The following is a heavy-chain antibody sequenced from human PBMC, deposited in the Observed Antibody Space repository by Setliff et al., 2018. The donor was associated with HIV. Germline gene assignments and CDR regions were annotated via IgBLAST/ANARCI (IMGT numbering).Heavy chain of an antibody. CDR3: AGHKDAFDI. CDR2: IYYGGII. Sequence: PSETLSLTCTVSGDSITNSFYFWAWIRQPPGKGLEWIGSIYYGGIIDYNPSLKSRVTISVDTSKNQFSLKLSSVTAADTAVYYCAGHKDAFDIWGQGTMVTVSS. CDR1: GDSITNSFYF. J-gene: IGHJ3*02. V-gene: IGHV4-39*01.